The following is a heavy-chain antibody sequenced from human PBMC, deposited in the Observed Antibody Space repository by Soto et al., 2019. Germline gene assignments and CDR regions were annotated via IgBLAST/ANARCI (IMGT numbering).Heavy chain of an antibody. V-gene: IGHV3-30*03. D-gene: IGHD6-19*01. CDR2: ISYDGSNK. J-gene: IGHJ4*02. CDR3: AILIAVAGTDSFDY. Sequence: QVQLVESGGGVVQPGRSLRLSCVASGFTFSSYGMHWVRQAPGKGLEWVAVISYDGSNKYYADSVKGRFTISRDNSKNTLYLQMNSLRAEDTAVYYCAILIAVAGTDSFDYWGQGTLVTVSS. CDR1: GFTFSSYG.